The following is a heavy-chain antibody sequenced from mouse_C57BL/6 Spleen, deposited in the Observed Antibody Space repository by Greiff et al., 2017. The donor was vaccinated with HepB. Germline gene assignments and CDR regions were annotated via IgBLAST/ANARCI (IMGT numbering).Heavy chain of an antibody. V-gene: IGHV1-82*01. CDR1: GYAFSSSW. CDR2: IYPGDGDT. D-gene: IGHD2-5*01. J-gene: IGHJ3*01. CDR3: ARSSYSNNFGGFAY. Sequence: QVQLLQSGPELVKPGASVKISCKASGYAFSSSWMNWVKQRPGKGLEWIGRIYPGDGDTNYNGKFKGKATLTADKSSSTAYMQLSSLTSEDSAVYFCARSSYSNNFGGFAYWGQGTLVTVSA.